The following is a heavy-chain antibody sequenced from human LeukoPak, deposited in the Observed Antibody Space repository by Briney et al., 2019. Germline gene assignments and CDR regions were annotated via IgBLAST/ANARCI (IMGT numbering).Heavy chain of an antibody. Sequence: GGSLRLSCVVSGFTFSTPPMGWVRQAPGKGLEWVANIKQDGSEKYYVDSVKGRFTISRDNAKNSLYLQMNSLRAEDTALYYCASGRQLGYWGQGTLVTVSS. CDR3: ASGRQLGY. V-gene: IGHV3-7*01. D-gene: IGHD3-16*01. CDR2: IKQDGSEK. CDR1: GFTFSTPP. J-gene: IGHJ4*02.